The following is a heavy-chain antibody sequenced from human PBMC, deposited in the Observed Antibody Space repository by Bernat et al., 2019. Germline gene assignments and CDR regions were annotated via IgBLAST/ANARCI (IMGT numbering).Heavy chain of an antibody. CDR1: GFTFSGHY. Sequence: EVQLVESGGGLVQPGGSLRLSCGASGFTFSGHYMEWVRQAPGKGLEWVGRIRNKANSYITEYAASVKGRFIISRDASKNSLYLQMNSLKTEDTAVYFCVRVALLGAYEWRPFDYWGQGTLVTVSS. D-gene: IGHD5-12*01. CDR3: VRVALLGAYEWRPFDY. CDR2: IRNKANSYIT. J-gene: IGHJ4*02. V-gene: IGHV3-72*01.